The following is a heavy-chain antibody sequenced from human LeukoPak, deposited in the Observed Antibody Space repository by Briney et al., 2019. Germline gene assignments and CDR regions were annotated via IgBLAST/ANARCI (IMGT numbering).Heavy chain of an antibody. D-gene: IGHD1-26*01. Sequence: PGGSLRLSCAASGFTSTSYTMNWVRQAPGKGLEWVSSIKSSDAYIYYADSVKGRFTISRDNAKNSLYLEMDILKVEDTAVYYCARVGAWDLQRVFEYWGQGTLVTVSS. V-gene: IGHV3-21*01. J-gene: IGHJ4*02. CDR2: IKSSDAYI. CDR3: ARVGAWDLQRVFEY. CDR1: GFTSTSYT.